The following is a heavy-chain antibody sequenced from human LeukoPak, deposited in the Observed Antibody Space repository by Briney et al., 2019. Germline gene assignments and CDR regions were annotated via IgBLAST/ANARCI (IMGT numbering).Heavy chain of an antibody. Sequence: GGSLRLSCAASGFTFSDYYMTWIRRAPGKGLEWVSYISSSSGFTKYADSARGRFTISRDNAKNSLYLQMNTLRVDDTAVYYCARGSPPGDWGQGTLVTVSS. D-gene: IGHD3-16*01. CDR3: ARGSPPGD. CDR1: GFTFSDYY. V-gene: IGHV3-11*05. J-gene: IGHJ4*02. CDR2: ISSSSGFT.